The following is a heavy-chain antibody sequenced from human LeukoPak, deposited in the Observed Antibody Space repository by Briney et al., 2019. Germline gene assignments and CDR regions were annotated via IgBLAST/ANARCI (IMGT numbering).Heavy chain of an antibody. D-gene: IGHD6-19*01. J-gene: IGHJ4*02. CDR2: IYYSGST. Sequence: PSETLSLTCTVSGGSISSYYWSGIRQPPGKGLEWIGYIYYSGSTNYNPSLKSRVTISVDTSKNQFSLKLSSVTAADTAVYYCARDGSGWEGYFDYWGQGTLVTVSS. V-gene: IGHV4-59*01. CDR1: GGSISSYY. CDR3: ARDGSGWEGYFDY.